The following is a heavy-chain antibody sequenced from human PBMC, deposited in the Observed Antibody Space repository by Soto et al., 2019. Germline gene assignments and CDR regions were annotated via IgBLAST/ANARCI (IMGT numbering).Heavy chain of an antibody. D-gene: IGHD6-6*01. CDR3: PITTSAFGI. Sequence: EVQLVESGGGLVQPGGSLRLSCAASGFTLSVYWMNWVRQAPGKGLEWVANIKRDGSERNYVDSVKGRFTISRDNAKNSLYLQMNSLGADDTAVYYCPITTSAFGICGQGTLVTVSS. CDR2: IKRDGSER. V-gene: IGHV3-7*03. J-gene: IGHJ3*02. CDR1: GFTLSVYW.